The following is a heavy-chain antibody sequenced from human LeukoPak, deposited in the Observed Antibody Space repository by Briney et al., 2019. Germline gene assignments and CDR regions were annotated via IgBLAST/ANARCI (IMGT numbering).Heavy chain of an antibody. D-gene: IGHD3-22*01. J-gene: IGHJ1*01. CDR2: IFYSGST. V-gene: IGHV4-31*03. CDR3: ASQANFYDSSGYFRP. Sequence: PSETLSLTCTVSGDSINSGGYYWTWIRQHPGRGLGWIGYIFYSGSTYYNPSLRSRATLSLDTSKNQFSLNLNSVTAADTAVYYCASQANFYDSSGYFRPWGQGTLVTVSS. CDR1: GDSINSGGYY.